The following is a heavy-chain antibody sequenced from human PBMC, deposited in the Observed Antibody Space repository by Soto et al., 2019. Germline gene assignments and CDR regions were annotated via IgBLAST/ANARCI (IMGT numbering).Heavy chain of an antibody. CDR3: ARSLYNYYDSSGYYGY. CDR2: IKPDGSDK. D-gene: IGHD3-22*01. CDR1: GCTFNSYW. V-gene: IGHV3-7*03. J-gene: IGHJ4*02. Sequence: PGGSLSLSCASSGCTFNSYWMSWVRQAPGQGLEWVANIKPDGSDKYYVDSVKGRFTISRDNAKNSLYLQMNSLRAEDTAVYYCARSLYNYYDSSGYYGYWGQGTLVTVSS.